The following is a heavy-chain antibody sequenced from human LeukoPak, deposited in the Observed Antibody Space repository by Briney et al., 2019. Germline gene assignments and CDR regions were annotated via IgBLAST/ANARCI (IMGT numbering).Heavy chain of an antibody. V-gene: IGHV3-30-3*01. CDR3: ARDDYYYYYMDV. Sequence: GGPLRLSCAASGFTFSSYAMHWVRQAPGKGLEWVAVISYDGSNKYYADSVKGRFTISRDNSKNTLYLQMNSLRAEDTAVYYCARDDYYYYYMDVWGKGTTVTVSS. CDR2: ISYDGSNK. J-gene: IGHJ6*03. CDR1: GFTFSSYA.